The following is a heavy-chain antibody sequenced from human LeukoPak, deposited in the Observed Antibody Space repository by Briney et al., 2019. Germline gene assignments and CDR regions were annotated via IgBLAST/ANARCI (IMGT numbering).Heavy chain of an antibody. V-gene: IGHV3-23*01. J-gene: IGHJ5*02. Sequence: GGSLRLSCAASGFIFSNYAMTWVRQAPGKGLEWVSTIGGDGGSPYYADSVKGRFTISRDNAKNSLYLQMNSLRAEDTAVYYCASGGLLAFDPWGQGTLVTVSS. CDR1: GFIFSNYA. D-gene: IGHD5-12*01. CDR2: IGGDGGSP. CDR3: ASGGLLAFDP.